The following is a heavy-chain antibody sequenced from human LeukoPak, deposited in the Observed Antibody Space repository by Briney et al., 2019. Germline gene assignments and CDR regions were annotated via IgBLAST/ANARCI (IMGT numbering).Heavy chain of an antibody. V-gene: IGHV3-53*01. CDR2: IYIGGST. Sequence: GGSLRLSCAASGFTVSSTYMNWVRQAPGKGLEWVSVIYIGGSTYYADSVKGRFTISRDNSKNTLDLQMNSLRAEDTAVYYCAKDLNTCVFDYWGQGTLVTVSS. CDR3: AKDLNTCVFDY. CDR1: GFTVSSTY. J-gene: IGHJ4*02. D-gene: IGHD3-16*01.